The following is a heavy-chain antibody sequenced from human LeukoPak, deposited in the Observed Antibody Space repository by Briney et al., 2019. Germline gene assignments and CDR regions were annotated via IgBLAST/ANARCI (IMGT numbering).Heavy chain of an antibody. J-gene: IGHJ4*02. V-gene: IGHV1-58*02. Sequence: SVKVSCKASGFTFTSSAMQWVRQARGQRLEWIGRIVVGSGNTNYAQKFQERVTITRDMSTSTAYMELSSLRSEDTAVYYCAASASSRVPGDYWGQGTLVTVSS. CDR1: GFTFTSSA. CDR2: IVVGSGNT. CDR3: AASASSRVPGDY.